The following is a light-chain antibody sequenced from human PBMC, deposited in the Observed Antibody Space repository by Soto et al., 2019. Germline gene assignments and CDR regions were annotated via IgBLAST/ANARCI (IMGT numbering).Light chain of an antibody. CDR3: HQYDSWT. CDR2: GAS. V-gene: IGKV3-20*01. Sequence: EIVLTQSPGTLSLSPGERATLSCGVSQSFRSIYLAWYQPKPGQAPRLLIYGASRRATGIPDRFSGSGSGTDFTLTISRLEPEDFAVYYCHQYDSWTFGQGTKVDIK. CDR1: QSFRSIY. J-gene: IGKJ1*01.